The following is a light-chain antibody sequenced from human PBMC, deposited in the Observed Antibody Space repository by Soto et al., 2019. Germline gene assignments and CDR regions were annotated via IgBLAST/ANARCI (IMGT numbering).Light chain of an antibody. J-gene: IGLJ7*01. CDR2: EGS. CDR3: CSYAGSSTWV. Sequence: QSALTQPASVSGSPGPSSTISCTGTSSDVGSYNLVSWYQQHPGKAPKLMIYEGSKRPSGVSNRFSGSKSGNTASLTISGLQAEDEADYYCCSYAGSSTWVFGGGTQLTVL. CDR1: SSDVGSYNL. V-gene: IGLV2-23*01.